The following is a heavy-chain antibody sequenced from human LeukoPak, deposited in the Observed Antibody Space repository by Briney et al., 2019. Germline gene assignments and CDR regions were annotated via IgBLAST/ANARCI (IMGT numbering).Heavy chain of an antibody. Sequence: SQTLSLTCTVSGASIRSGDYYWSWLRQPPGKGLEWIGYIYDSGSTYYNPSLKSRITISVDTSENRFSLKLSSVTATDTAVYYCARDCSGGSCYGAFDIWGQGTMVTVSS. CDR3: ARDCSGGSCYGAFDI. CDR1: GASIRSGDYY. V-gene: IGHV4-30-4*01. J-gene: IGHJ3*02. CDR2: IYDSGST. D-gene: IGHD2-15*01.